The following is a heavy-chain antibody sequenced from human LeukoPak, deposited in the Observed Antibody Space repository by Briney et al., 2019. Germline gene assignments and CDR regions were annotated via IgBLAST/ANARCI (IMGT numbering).Heavy chain of an antibody. J-gene: IGHJ3*02. D-gene: IGHD3-9*01. CDR3: ARQSSDWYIEHAFDI. V-gene: IGHV3-21*04. CDR2: ISSGTSYI. Sequence: GGSLRLSCAASGFTFNTYTMNWVRQAPGKGLEWVSSISSGTSYIYYADSVKGRFTISRDNAKNSLYLQMNSLRAEDTAVYYCARQSSDWYIEHAFDIWGQGTMVTVSS. CDR1: GFTFNTYT.